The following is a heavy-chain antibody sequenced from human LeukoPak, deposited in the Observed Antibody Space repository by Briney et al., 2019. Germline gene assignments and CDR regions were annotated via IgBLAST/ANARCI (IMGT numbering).Heavy chain of an antibody. CDR1: GYSFTSLD. J-gene: IGHJ4*02. CDR2: INPNSGNR. Sequence: ASVKVSCKASGYSFTSLDINWVRQATGQGLEWMRWINPNSGNRGYAQQFQGRVTISRDTSASTAYMELSSLRSEDTAIYYCARDYSSGWPRGFDYWGQGTLVTVSS. D-gene: IGHD6-19*01. CDR3: ARDYSSGWPRGFDY. V-gene: IGHV1-8*01.